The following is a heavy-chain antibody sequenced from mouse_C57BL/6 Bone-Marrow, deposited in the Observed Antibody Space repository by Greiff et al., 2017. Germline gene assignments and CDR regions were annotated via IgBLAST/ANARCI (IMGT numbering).Heavy chain of an antibody. CDR1: GYTFTNYW. CDR2: IYPGGGYT. J-gene: IGHJ4*01. CDR3: ARWYYYAMDY. V-gene: IGHV1-63*01. Sequence: VQLQQSGAELVRPGTSVKMSCKASGYTFTNYWIGWAKQRPGHGLEWIGDIYPGGGYTNYNEKFKGKATLTADKSSSTAYMQFSSLTSEDSAIYYCARWYYYAMDYWGQGTSVTVSS.